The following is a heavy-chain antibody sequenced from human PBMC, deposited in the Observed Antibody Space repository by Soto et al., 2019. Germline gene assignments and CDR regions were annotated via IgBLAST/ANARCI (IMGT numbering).Heavy chain of an antibody. V-gene: IGHV3-23*01. CDR3: AKDPDLNAIVGATAFDY. CDR2: ISGSGGST. Sequence: GGSLRLSCAASGFTFSSYAMSWVRQAPGKGLEWVSAISGSGGSTYYADSVKGRFTISRDNSKNTLYLQMNSLRAEDTAVYYCAKDPDLNAIVGATAFDYWGQGTLVTVSS. D-gene: IGHD1-26*01. CDR1: GFTFSSYA. J-gene: IGHJ4*02.